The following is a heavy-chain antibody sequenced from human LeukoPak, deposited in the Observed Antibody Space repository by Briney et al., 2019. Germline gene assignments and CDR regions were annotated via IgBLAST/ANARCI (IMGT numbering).Heavy chain of an antibody. V-gene: IGHV4-34*01. D-gene: IGHD3-10*01. Sequence: SETLSLTCAVYGGSFSGYYWSWIRQPPGKGLEWIGEINHSGSTNYNPSLKSRVTISVDTSKNQFSLKLSSVTAADTAVYYCAGERENMGKTIYYYGSGSYNWFDPWGQGTLVTVSS. CDR1: GGSFSGYY. CDR2: INHSGST. J-gene: IGHJ5*02. CDR3: AGERENMGKTIYYYGSGSYNWFDP.